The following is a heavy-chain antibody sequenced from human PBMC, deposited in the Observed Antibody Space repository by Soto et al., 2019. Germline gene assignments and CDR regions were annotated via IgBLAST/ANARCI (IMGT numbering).Heavy chain of an antibody. CDR3: ARGENFYDILTGYYPYYMDV. CDR2: INHSGST. J-gene: IGHJ6*03. Sequence: SETLSLTCAFYGGSFSGYYWSWIRQPPGRGLEWIGEINHSGSTNYNPSLKSRVTISVDTSKNQFSLKLSSVTAADTAVYYCARGENFYDILTGYYPYYMDVWGKGTTVTVSS. CDR1: GGSFSGYY. D-gene: IGHD3-9*01. V-gene: IGHV4-34*01.